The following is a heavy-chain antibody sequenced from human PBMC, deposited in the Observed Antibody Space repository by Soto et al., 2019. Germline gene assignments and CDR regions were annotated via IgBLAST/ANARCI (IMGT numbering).Heavy chain of an antibody. CDR1: GYTFTSYS. J-gene: IGHJ4*02. CDR2: ISAGNVDT. V-gene: IGHV1-3*01. Sequence: QVQLVQSGAEVKKPGASVKVSCKASGYTFTSYSIHWVRQAPGQRLEWMGWISAGNVDTRYSQKFQGRVTITRDTPASTVYMELSSLRSDATAVYYCARDHPFAYCGGDCWQFDYWGQGTMVTVSS. CDR3: ARDHPFAYCGGDCWQFDY. D-gene: IGHD2-21*02.